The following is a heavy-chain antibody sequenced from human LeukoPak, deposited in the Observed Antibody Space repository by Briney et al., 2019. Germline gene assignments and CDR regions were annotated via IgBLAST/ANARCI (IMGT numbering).Heavy chain of an antibody. D-gene: IGHD5-18*01. CDR1: GFTFSSYE. V-gene: IGHV3-48*03. Sequence: GGSLRLSCAASGFTFSSYEMNWVRQAPGKGLEWVSYISSSNTIYYADSVKGRFTISRDNAKNSLYLQMNSLRAEDTAVYYCAGGGFGSITYGGRGPRVPVS. CDR3: AGGGFGSITY. J-gene: IGHJ4*02. CDR2: ISSSNTI.